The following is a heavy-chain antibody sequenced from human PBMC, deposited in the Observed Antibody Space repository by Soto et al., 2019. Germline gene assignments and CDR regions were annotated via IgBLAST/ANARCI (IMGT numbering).Heavy chain of an antibody. V-gene: IGHV3-33*01. CDR2: IWYDGSNK. CDR1: GFTFSSYG. J-gene: IGHJ4*02. CDR3: ARDSYGSYFDY. D-gene: IGHD5-18*01. Sequence: GGSLRLSCAASGFTFSSYGMHWVRQAPGKGLEWVAVIWYDGSNKYYADSVKGRLTISRDNSKNTLYLQMNSLRAEDTAVYYCARDSYGSYFDYWGQGTLVTVSS.